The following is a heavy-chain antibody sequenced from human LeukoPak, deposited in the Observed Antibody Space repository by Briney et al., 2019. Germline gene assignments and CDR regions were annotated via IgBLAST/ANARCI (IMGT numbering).Heavy chain of an antibody. Sequence: GGSLRLSCAASGFTFDDYAMHWVRQAPGKGLEWVSGISWNSGSIGYADSVKGRFTISRDNAKNSLYLQMNSLRVEDTAVYYCARSPPKQALDYWGQGTLVTVSS. CDR3: ARSPPKQALDY. J-gene: IGHJ4*02. CDR1: GFTFDDYA. CDR2: ISWNSGSI. V-gene: IGHV3-9*01.